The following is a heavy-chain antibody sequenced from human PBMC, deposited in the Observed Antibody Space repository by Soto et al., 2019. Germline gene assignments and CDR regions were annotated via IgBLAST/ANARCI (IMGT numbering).Heavy chain of an antibody. J-gene: IGHJ4*02. CDR1: GYTFSNNG. CDR2: MNPNNGNT. V-gene: IGHV1-8*01. Sequence: QVQLVQSGAEVKKPGASVKVSCKASGYTFSNNGINWVRQATGQGLEWMGWMNPNNGNTGYAQKFQGRLTLTRDNSITTAYMELSSLTSEDTAVYYCSTAGDSGAWISYWGQGTLVTVSS. CDR3: STAGDSGAWISY. D-gene: IGHD7-27*01.